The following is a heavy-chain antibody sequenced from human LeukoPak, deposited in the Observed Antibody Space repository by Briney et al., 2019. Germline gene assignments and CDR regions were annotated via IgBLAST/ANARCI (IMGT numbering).Heavy chain of an antibody. CDR2: IIPILGIA. Sequence: SVKVSCKASGGTFSSYAISWVRQAPGQGVEWMGRIIPILGIANYAQKFQGRVTITADKSTSTAYMELSSLRSEDTAVYYCARGRSTILGYYYYGMDVWGQGTTVTVSS. CDR1: GGTFSSYA. CDR3: ARGRSTILGYYYYGMDV. J-gene: IGHJ6*02. D-gene: IGHD3-3*01. V-gene: IGHV1-69*04.